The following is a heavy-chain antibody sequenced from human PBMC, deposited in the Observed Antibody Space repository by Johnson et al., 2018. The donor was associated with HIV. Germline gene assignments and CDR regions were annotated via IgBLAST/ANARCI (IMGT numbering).Heavy chain of an antibody. V-gene: IGHV3-20*04. Sequence: VQLVESGGGVVRPGGSLRLSCAASGFTFDDYGMSWVRQAPGKGLEWVPSITGSGGRRYDAEYVKGRFPISRDNDNNSLHLQMNNLRAEDTAVYYCAKDRRTMIVVAPPLGAFDIWGQGTMVTVSS. CDR2: ITGSGGRR. D-gene: IGHD3-22*01. CDR3: AKDRRTMIVVAPPLGAFDI. CDR1: GFTFDDYG. J-gene: IGHJ3*02.